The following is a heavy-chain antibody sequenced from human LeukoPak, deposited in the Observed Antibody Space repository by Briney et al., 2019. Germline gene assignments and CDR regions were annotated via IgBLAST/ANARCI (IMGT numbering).Heavy chain of an antibody. CDR2: VFHSRSP. D-gene: IGHD6-19*01. CDR3: ARSHSSGWQFYFDY. CDR1: GGSISSGSYY. V-gene: IGHV4-39*01. J-gene: IGHJ4*02. Sequence: PSETLSLTCTVSGGSISSGSYYWGWIRQPAGKRLEWIGSVFHSRSPYYNPSLKSRVSISVNTSKNQFSLKLISMTAADTAVYYCARSHSSGWQFYFDYWGQGTLLTVSS.